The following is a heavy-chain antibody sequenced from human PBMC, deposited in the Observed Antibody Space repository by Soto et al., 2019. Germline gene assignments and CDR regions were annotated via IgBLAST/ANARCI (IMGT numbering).Heavy chain of an antibody. Sequence: SETLSLTCTVSGGSISSGGYYWSWIRQHPGKGLEWIGYIYYSGSTYYNPSLESRVTISVDTSKNQFSLKLSSVTAADTAVYYCAGFRSGYFNFDYWGQGTLVPVSS. D-gene: IGHD3-3*01. CDR1: GGSISSGGYY. J-gene: IGHJ4*02. CDR3: AGFRSGYFNFDY. V-gene: IGHV4-31*03. CDR2: IYYSGST.